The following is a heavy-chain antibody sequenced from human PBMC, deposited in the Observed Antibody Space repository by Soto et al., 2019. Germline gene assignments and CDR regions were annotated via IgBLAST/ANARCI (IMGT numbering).Heavy chain of an antibody. J-gene: IGHJ5*02. D-gene: IGHD2-15*01. CDR1: GGSISSGDYY. Sequence: SETLSLTCTVSGGSISSGDYYWSWIRQPPGKGLEWIGYIYYGGSTYYNPSLKSRVTISVDTSKNQFSLKLSSVTAADTAVYYCARQRYCSGGSCPRRFDPWGQGTLVTVSS. CDR3: ARQRYCSGGSCPRRFDP. V-gene: IGHV4-30-4*01. CDR2: IYYGGST.